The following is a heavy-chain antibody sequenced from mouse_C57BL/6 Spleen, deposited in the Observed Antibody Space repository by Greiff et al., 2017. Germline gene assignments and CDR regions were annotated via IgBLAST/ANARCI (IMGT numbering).Heavy chain of an antibody. CDR2: IRNKANGYTT. V-gene: IGHV7-3*01. CDR1: GFTFTDYY. J-gene: IGHJ2*01. CDR3: ARYSLYYGTGYYFDY. Sequence: EVKLMESGGGLVQPGGSLSLSCAASGFTFTDYYMSWFRQPPGKALEWLGFIRNKANGYTTEYGASVNGRFTISRDNSQSILYLQMNALIAEDSATYYCARYSLYYGTGYYFDYWGQGTTLTVSS. D-gene: IGHD2-1*01.